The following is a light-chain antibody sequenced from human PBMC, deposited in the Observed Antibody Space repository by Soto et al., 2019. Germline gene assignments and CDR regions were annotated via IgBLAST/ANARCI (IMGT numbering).Light chain of an antibody. CDR3: QQYNNWPQGT. CDR2: GAS. J-gene: IGKJ1*01. V-gene: IGKV3-15*01. CDR1: QSVSSN. Sequence: EIVMTQSPATLSVSPGERATLSCRASQSVSSNLAWYQQKPGQAPRLLIYGASTRATGIPARFSGSGSGTEFTLTISSLQSEDFAVYYRQQYNNWPQGTFGQGTKVEIK.